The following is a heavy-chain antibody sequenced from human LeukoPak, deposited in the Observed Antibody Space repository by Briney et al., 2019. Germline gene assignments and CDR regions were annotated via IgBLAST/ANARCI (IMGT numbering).Heavy chain of an antibody. V-gene: IGHV4-30-2*01. J-gene: IGHJ5*02. CDR3: ARGPVVPAAMFP. Sequence: PSQTLSLTCAVSGGSISSGGYSWSWIRQPPGKGLEWIGYIYHSGSTYYNPSLKSRVTISVDRPKNQFSLKLSSVTAADTAVYYCARGPVVPAAMFPWGQGTLVTVSS. D-gene: IGHD2-2*01. CDR2: IYHSGST. CDR1: GGSISSGGYS.